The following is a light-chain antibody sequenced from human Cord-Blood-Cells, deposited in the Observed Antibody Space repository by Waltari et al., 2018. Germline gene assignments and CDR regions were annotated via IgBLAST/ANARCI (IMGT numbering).Light chain of an antibody. CDR3: SSYTSSSTYV. Sequence: QSALTQPASEPASPGQPITISCTGTSSDVGGSEYVSCYQQHQDKAPKPMFYDVTKRPSVVSYRFSGSKSGNTASLTISGLQAEDEADYYCSSYTSSSTYVCGTGTKVTVL. V-gene: IGLV2-14*03. CDR1: SSDVGGSEY. J-gene: IGLJ1*01. CDR2: DVT.